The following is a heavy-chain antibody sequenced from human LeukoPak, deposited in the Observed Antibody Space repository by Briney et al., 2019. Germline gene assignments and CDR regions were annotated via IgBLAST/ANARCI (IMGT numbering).Heavy chain of an antibody. V-gene: IGHV3-66*03. CDR1: GFTVSSNY. Sequence: GGSLRLSCAASGFTVSSNYMSWVRQAPGKGLEWVSVIYSCGSTYYADSVKGRFTISRDNSKNTLYLQMNSLRAEDTAVYHCAKDLYDNGWYNYFDPWGRGALVTVSS. CDR3: AKDLYDNGWYNYFDP. CDR2: IYSCGST. J-gene: IGHJ5*02. D-gene: IGHD6-19*01.